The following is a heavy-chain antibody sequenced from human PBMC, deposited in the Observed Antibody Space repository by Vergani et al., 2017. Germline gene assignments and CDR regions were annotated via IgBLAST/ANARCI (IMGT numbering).Heavy chain of an antibody. D-gene: IGHD3-16*02. Sequence: QVQLQESGPGVVKPSQTLSLTCTVSGSSVSNSDYFWTWIRQPAGKGLEWIGRVMPSGMTNYNPSLESRVTMSVDTSKDHFSLRLDSVTVADTAVYYCARYRLGYLDVWCKGTTVIVSS. CDR1: GSSVSNSDYF. V-gene: IGHV4-61*02. J-gene: IGHJ6*03. CDR2: VMPSGMT. CDR3: ARYRLGYLDV.